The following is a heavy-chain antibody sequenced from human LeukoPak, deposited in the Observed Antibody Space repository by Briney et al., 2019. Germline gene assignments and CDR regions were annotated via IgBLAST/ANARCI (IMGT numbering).Heavy chain of an antibody. CDR2: ISSSSSYI. D-gene: IGHD3-9*01. V-gene: IGHV3-21*01. J-gene: IGHJ3*02. CDR3: AATTPLTGCYPADAFDI. CDR1: GFTFSSNS. Sequence: PGGSLRLSCAASGFTFSSNSMNWVRQAPGKGLEWVSSISSSSSYISYADSVKGRFTISRDNAKNSLYLQMNSLRAEDTAVYYCAATTPLTGCYPADAFDIWGQGTMVTVSS.